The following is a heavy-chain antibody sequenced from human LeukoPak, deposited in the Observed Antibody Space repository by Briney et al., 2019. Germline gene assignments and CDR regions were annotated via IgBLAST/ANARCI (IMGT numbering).Heavy chain of an antibody. J-gene: IGHJ4*02. Sequence: PSETLSLTCTVPGGSISSSSYYWGWIRQPPGTGLEWIGSIYYSGSTYYNPSLKSRVTISVDTSKNQFSLKLSSVTAADTAVYYCARIRYCSSTSCYKGRTYYFDYWGQGTLVTVSS. CDR3: ARIRYCSSTSCYKGRTYYFDY. CDR2: IYYSGST. CDR1: GGSISSSSYY. D-gene: IGHD2-2*02. V-gene: IGHV4-39*01.